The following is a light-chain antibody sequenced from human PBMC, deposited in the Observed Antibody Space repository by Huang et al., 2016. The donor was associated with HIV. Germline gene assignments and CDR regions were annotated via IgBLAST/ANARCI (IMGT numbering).Light chain of an antibody. CDR2: WAS. J-gene: IGKJ1*01. CDR1: QSLLDSSNNKNY. CDR3: QQHYGTPWT. Sequence: DIVMTQSPDSLAVSLGERATINCKSSQSLLDSSNNKNYLAWYRQKPGQPPNLSMYWASARESGVPARVSGSGSATDFTLTISSLQAEDASIYYCQQHYGTPWTFGQGTKVEIK. V-gene: IGKV4-1*01.